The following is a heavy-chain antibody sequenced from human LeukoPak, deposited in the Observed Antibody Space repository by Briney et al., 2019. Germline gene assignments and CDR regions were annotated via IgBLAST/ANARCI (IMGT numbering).Heavy chain of an antibody. Sequence: ASVKVSCKASGYTFTGYYIHWVRQAPGQGLEWMGRINPSNGDTKYAQKFRGRVTMTRDTYMTTAYMELNRLGFDDTAVYYCARFGYSGYDLNLDYWGQGTLVTVSS. D-gene: IGHD5-12*01. V-gene: IGHV1-2*06. CDR2: INPSNGDT. CDR1: GYTFTGYY. J-gene: IGHJ4*02. CDR3: ARFGYSGYDLNLDY.